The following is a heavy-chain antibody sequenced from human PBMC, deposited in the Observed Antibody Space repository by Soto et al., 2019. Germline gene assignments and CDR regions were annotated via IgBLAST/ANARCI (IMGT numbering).Heavy chain of an antibody. CDR1: GGSVSSGSYY. CDR2: IYYSGST. Sequence: PSETLSLTCTVSGGSVSSGSYYWSWIRQPPGKGLEWIGYIYYSGSTNYNPSLKSRVTISVDTSKNQFSLKLSSVTAADTAVYYCASPSVNLSYYYGMDVWGQGTTVTVSS. V-gene: IGHV4-61*01. CDR3: ASPSVNLSYYYGMDV. D-gene: IGHD4-4*01. J-gene: IGHJ6*02.